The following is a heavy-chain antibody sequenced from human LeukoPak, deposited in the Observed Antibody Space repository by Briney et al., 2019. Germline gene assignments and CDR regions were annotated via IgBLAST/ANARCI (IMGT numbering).Heavy chain of an antibody. CDR3: AKDGYNYGGNLDY. CDR1: GFTFSSYG. D-gene: IGHD5-18*01. Sequence: GGSLRLSCAASGFTFSSYGMHWVRQAPGKGLEWVTLIRFDGNDKYYADSVKGRFTISRDNSKHTLYLQMNSLRAEDTAVYYCAKDGYNYGGNLDYWGQGTLVTVSP. V-gene: IGHV3-30*02. J-gene: IGHJ4*02. CDR2: IRFDGNDK.